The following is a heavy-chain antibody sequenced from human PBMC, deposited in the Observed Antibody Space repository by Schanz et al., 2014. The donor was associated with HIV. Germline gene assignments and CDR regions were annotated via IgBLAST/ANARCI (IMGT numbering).Heavy chain of an antibody. CDR1: GYTFTSYV. V-gene: IGHV1-18*01. CDR3: ARERMATGGFDV. J-gene: IGHJ6*02. D-gene: IGHD2-15*01. Sequence: QVQLVQSGAEVKKPGASVKVSCKASGYTFTSYVISWVRQAPGQGLEWMGWISGYNGNTNYAQKLQGRVAVTRDTSTSTVYMDLRNLRFEDSAVYYCARERMATGGFDVWGQGTTVTVSS. CDR2: ISGYNGNT.